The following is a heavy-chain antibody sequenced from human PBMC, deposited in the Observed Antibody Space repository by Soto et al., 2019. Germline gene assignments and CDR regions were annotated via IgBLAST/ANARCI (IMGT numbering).Heavy chain of an antibody. J-gene: IGHJ5*02. Sequence: EVQLLESGGGLVQPGGSLRLSCAASGFTFSNYAMSWVRQAPGKGLEWVSSIHGSGAGTYYADSVKGRFTVSRDDSKETLYLQSSSLTVDDTAVYYCAKDAVARNGGWDWFDPWGQGTLVTVAS. CDR2: IHGSGAGT. D-gene: IGHD6-19*01. CDR3: AKDAVARNGGWDWFDP. CDR1: GFTFSNYA. V-gene: IGHV3-23*01.